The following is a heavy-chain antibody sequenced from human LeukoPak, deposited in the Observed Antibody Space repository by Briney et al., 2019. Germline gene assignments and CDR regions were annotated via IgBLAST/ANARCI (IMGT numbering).Heavy chain of an antibody. V-gene: IGHV3-74*01. CDR3: AKDTVASSFDH. Sequence: GGSLRLSCAGTGFSLSSDWVHWVRQVPGKGLVWVARISRESDGSGTNYADSVKGRFSISRDRATNTVHLQMNSLRAEDTAVYYCAKDTVASSFDHWGQGTLVTVSS. D-gene: IGHD5-12*01. CDR1: GFSLSSDW. CDR2: ISRESDGSGT. J-gene: IGHJ4*02.